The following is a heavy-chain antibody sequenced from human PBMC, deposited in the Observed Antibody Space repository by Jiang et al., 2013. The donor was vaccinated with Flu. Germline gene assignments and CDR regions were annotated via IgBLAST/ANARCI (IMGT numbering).Heavy chain of an antibody. J-gene: IGHJ3*02. V-gene: IGHV1-3*01. CDR2: INPGNGNT. Sequence: EVKKPGASVKVSCKASGYTFTRFAMHWVRQAPGQRLEWMGWINPGNGNTKYSQKFQGRVTITRDTSANTAYMELSSLRSEDTAVYYCGRARDGYTTDAFDIWGHGTMVTVSS. CDR3: GRARDGYTTDAFDI. CDR1: GYTFTRFA. D-gene: IGHD5-24*01.